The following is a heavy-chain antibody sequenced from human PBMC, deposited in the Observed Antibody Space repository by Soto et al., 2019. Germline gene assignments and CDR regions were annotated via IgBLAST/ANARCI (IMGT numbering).Heavy chain of an antibody. CDR1: SGSISSIHW. D-gene: IGHD3-3*01. J-gene: IGHJ2*01. Sequence: QVQLQESGPGLVKPSGTLSLTCTVSSGSISSIHWWSWIRQPPGKGLEWIGEIYHTGTSNYNPSLRSRATMSVDKSRNQMSLTLTSVTAADTAVYFCARASSRWSFDLWGRGTLVAVSS. CDR2: IYHTGTS. V-gene: IGHV4-4*02. CDR3: ARASSRWSFDL.